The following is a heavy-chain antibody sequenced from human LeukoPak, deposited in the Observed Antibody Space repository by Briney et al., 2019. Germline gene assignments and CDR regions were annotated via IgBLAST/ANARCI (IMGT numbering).Heavy chain of an antibody. D-gene: IGHD3-16*01. Sequence: GASVKVSCKASGYTFTSYYMHWVRQAPGQGLEWMGIINPSGGSTSYAQKFQGRFTISRDNAKNSLYLQMNSLRVEDTAVYYCLRGAWGRTFDYWGQGTLVTASS. CDR1: GYTFTSYY. CDR2: INPSGGST. V-gene: IGHV1-46*01. CDR3: LRGAWGRTFDY. J-gene: IGHJ4*02.